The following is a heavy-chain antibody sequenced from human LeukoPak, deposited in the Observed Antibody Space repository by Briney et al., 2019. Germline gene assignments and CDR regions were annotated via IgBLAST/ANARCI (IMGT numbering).Heavy chain of an antibody. CDR2: IYYSGST. J-gene: IGHJ4*02. D-gene: IGHD6-13*01. CDR3: ARHGIVDSSRKYYFDY. Sequence: SQTLSLTCTVSGGSTSSYYWSWIRQPSGKGLEWIGYIYYSGSTNYNPSLKSRVTISVDTSKNQFSLNLNSVTAEDTAVYFCARHGIVDSSRKYYFDYWGQGTLVTVSS. CDR1: GGSTSSYY. V-gene: IGHV4-59*08.